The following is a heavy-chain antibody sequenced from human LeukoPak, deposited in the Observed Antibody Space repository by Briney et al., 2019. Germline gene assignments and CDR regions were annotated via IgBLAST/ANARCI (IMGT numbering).Heavy chain of an antibody. Sequence: GSSVKVSCKASGGTFSSYAISWVRQAPGQGLEWMGGIIPIFGTANYAQKFQGRVTITADKSTSTAYMELNSLRSEDTAVYYCARDPGDILTGPILGAFDIWGQGTMVTVSS. CDR1: GGTFSSYA. J-gene: IGHJ3*02. V-gene: IGHV1-69*06. CDR2: IIPIFGTA. CDR3: ARDPGDILTGPILGAFDI. D-gene: IGHD3-9*01.